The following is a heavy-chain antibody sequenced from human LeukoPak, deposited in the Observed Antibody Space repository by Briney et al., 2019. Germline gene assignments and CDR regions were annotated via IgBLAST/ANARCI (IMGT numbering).Heavy chain of an antibody. Sequence: ASVKVSCKASGYTFTGYYMHWVRQAPGQGLEWMGWINPNSGGTNYAQKFQGRVTMTRDTSISTAYMELSRLRSDDTAVYYCARDREYDGSGYYLGYWGQGTLVTVSS. CDR2: INPNSGGT. V-gene: IGHV1-2*02. CDR1: GYTFTGYY. D-gene: IGHD3-22*01. CDR3: ARDREYDGSGYYLGY. J-gene: IGHJ4*02.